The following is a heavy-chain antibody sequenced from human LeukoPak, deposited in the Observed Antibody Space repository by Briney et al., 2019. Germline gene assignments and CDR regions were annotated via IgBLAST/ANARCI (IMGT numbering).Heavy chain of an antibody. Sequence: SETLSLTCTVSGGSISSYYWSWIRQPPGKGLEWIGYIYYSGSTNYNPSLKSRVTISVDTSKNQFSLKLSSVTAADTAVYYCASKIWSGYLRGPWGQGTLVTVSS. CDR1: GGSISSYY. V-gene: IGHV4-59*12. J-gene: IGHJ5*02. CDR3: ASKIWSGYLRGP. D-gene: IGHD3-3*01. CDR2: IYYSGST.